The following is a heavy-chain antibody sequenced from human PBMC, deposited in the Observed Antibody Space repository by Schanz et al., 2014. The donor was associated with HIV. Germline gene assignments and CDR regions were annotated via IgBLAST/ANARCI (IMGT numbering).Heavy chain of an antibody. D-gene: IGHD2-2*01. CDR3: ARDRGSISWMGRAFEI. V-gene: IGHV1-2*02. CDR2: MNPNSGVT. Sequence: QVQLVQSGTEVKKPGASMNVSCKASGYTFAKYFLIHWVRQAPGQGLEWMGWMNPNSGVTEDAQKVQGRGTKTREQVIRTGFKEVRRMRSDETAVDYCARDRGSISWMGRAFEIWGQGTMVTGSS. J-gene: IGHJ3*02. CDR1: GYTFAKYF.